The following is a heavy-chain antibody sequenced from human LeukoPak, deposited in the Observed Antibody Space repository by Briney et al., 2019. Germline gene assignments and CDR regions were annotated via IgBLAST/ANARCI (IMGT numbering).Heavy chain of an antibody. CDR3: SREGPAKRPYSL. J-gene: IGHJ2*01. CDR2: IHYSGST. D-gene: IGHD3-16*01. Sequence: PSETLSLTCTVSGVSISSYYWSWIRQPPGKGLEWIGYIHYSGSTDYNSSLKSRVTISIDTSKNQFYLKLSSATAADTAVYYCSREGPAKRPYSLWGRGTLVTVSS. V-gene: IGHV4-59*12. CDR1: GVSISSYY.